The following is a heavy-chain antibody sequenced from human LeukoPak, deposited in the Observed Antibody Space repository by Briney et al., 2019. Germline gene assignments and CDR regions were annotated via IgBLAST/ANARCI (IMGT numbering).Heavy chain of an antibody. J-gene: IGHJ4*02. CDR3: AVVIDY. CDR1: GFTFSSYE. CDR2: ISNSCSTK. V-gene: IGHV3-48*03. Sequence: GGSLRLSCAASGFTFSSYEMNWIRQAPGKGLECISYISNSCSTKYYADSVKGRFTISRDNAKNSVFLQMNILRAEGKVVYYCAVVIDYWGQGNLVNVFS. D-gene: IGHD6-6*01.